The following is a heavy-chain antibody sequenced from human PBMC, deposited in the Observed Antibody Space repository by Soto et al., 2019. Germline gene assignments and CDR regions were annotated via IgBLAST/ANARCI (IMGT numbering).Heavy chain of an antibody. D-gene: IGHD3-9*01. CDR2: ISSSGSTI. J-gene: IGHJ6*02. V-gene: IGHV3-11*01. CDR1: GFTFSDYY. Sequence: PGGSLRLSWAASGFTFSDYYMSWIRQAPGKGLEWVSYISSSGSTIYYADSVKGRFTISRDNAKNSLYLQMNSLRAEDTAVYYCARESPVRYFDWLVRAPYMDVWGQGTTVTVSS. CDR3: ARESPVRYFDWLVRAPYMDV.